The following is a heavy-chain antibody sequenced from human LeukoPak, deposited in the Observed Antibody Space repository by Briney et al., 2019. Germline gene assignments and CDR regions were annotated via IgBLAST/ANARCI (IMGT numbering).Heavy chain of an antibody. CDR3: ARRSGYSYGIPYYYYYYYMDV. D-gene: IGHD5-18*01. Sequence: ASVKVSCKASGYTFTSYAMNWVRQAPGQGLEWMGWINTNTGNPTYAQGFTGRFVLSLDTSVSTAYLQISSLKAEDTAVYYCARRSGYSYGIPYYYYYYYMDVWGKGTTVTVSS. V-gene: IGHV7-4-1*02. J-gene: IGHJ6*03. CDR2: INTNTGNP. CDR1: GYTFTSYA.